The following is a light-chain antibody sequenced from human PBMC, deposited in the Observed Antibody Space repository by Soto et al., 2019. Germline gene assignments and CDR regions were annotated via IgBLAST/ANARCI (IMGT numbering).Light chain of an antibody. CDR1: SSDVGSHNL. Sequence: QSALTQPASVSGSPGQSITISCTGTSSDVGSHNLVSWYQQYPGKAPKLIIFEASKRPSGVSNRFSGSKSGSTASLTISGLQAEDEAAYYCCSNAASSTDVFGSGTKLTVL. CDR2: EAS. V-gene: IGLV2-23*01. J-gene: IGLJ1*01. CDR3: CSNAASSTDV.